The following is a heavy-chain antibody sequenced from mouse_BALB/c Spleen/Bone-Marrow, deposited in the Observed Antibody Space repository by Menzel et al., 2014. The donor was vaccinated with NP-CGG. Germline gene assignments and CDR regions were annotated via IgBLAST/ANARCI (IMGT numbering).Heavy chain of an antibody. D-gene: IGHD2-4*01. CDR2: IDTSDSYT. Sequence: QVQLKQSGAELVMPGASVKMSCKASGYTFTDYWMHWVKQRPGQGLEWIGAIDTSDSYTSYNQKFKGKATLTVDESSSTAYMQLSSLTFEDSAVYYCARKYDYYYAMDYWGQGTSVTVSS. CDR1: GYTFTDYW. J-gene: IGHJ4*01. CDR3: ARKYDYYYAMDY. V-gene: IGHV1-69*01.